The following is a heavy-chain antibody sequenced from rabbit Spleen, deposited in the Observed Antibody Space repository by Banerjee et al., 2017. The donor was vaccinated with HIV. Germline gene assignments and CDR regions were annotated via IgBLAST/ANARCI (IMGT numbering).Heavy chain of an antibody. CDR1: GFSFSSRYY. CDR2: IDAGSSGDT. V-gene: IGHV1S40*01. CDR3: ARETSSGWGVVSYYFNL. J-gene: IGHJ4*01. Sequence: QSLEESGGDLVKPGASLTLTCTASGFSFSSRYYMNWVRQAPGKGLEWIAFIDAGSSGDTYYASWAKGRFTISKTSSTTVTLQMTSLTAADTATYFCARETSSGWGVVSYYFNLWGPGTLVTVS. D-gene: IGHD4-1*01.